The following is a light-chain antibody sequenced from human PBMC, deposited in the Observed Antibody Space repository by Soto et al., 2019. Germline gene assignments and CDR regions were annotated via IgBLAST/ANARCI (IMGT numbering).Light chain of an antibody. CDR3: QQYYSTPMYT. CDR2: WAS. CDR1: QSVLYSSNNKNS. Sequence: DIVMTQSPDSLAVSLGERATINCKSSQSVLYSSNNKNSLAWYQQKPGQPPKLLIYWASTRESGVPDRFIGSGSGTDFTLTISSLQAEDVAVYYCQQYYSTPMYTFGQGTKLEIK. J-gene: IGKJ2*01. V-gene: IGKV4-1*01.